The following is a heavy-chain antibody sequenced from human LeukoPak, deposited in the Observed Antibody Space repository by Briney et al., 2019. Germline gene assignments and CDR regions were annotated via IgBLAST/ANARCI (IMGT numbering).Heavy chain of an antibody. CDR2: IYPGDSET. D-gene: IGHD5-18*01. CDR3: ARHTTNTAIIRGAYYYYMDV. Sequence: GESLKISCEGSGYSFTGYWIGWVRQMPGKGLEWMGIIYPGDSETTYSPSFQGQVTISADKSVNTAYLQWSSLKASDTAIYYCARHTTNTAIIRGAYYYYMDVWGKGTTVTVSS. J-gene: IGHJ6*03. CDR1: GYSFTGYW. V-gene: IGHV5-51*01.